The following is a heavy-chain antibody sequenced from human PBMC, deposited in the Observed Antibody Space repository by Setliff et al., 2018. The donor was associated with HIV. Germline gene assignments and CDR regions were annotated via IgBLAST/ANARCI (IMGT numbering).Heavy chain of an antibody. CDR1: GFTFSSYA. D-gene: IGHD3-10*01. V-gene: IGHV3-30*11. CDR2: ISYDGSNK. J-gene: IGHJ6*02. Sequence: LSLSCAAPGFTFSSYAMHWVRQAPGKGLEWVAVISYDGSNKYYADSVKGRFTISRDNSKNTLYLQMNSLRAEDTAVYYCARSVIGYYYYGMDVWGQGTLVTVSS. CDR3: ARSVIGYYYYGMDV.